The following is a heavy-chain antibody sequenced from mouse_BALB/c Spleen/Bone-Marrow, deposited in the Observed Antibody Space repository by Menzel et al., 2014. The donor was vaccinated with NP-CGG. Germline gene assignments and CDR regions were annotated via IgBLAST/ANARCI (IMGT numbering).Heavy chain of an antibody. CDR1: GFAFSRYD. V-gene: IGHV5-12-1*01. CDR3: ARHDYYGNPFAY. D-gene: IGHD2-1*01. CDR2: ISSGGGST. J-gene: IGHJ3*01. Sequence: EVQRVESGGGLVKPGGSLKLSCAASGFAFSRYDMSWVRQTPEKRLEWVAYISSGGGSTYYPDTVKGRFTLSRDNAKNTLYLQMSSLKSEDTAMYYCARHDYYGNPFAYWGQGTLVTVSA.